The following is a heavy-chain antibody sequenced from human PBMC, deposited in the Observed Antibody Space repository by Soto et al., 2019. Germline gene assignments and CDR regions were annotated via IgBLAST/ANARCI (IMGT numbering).Heavy chain of an antibody. CDR2: ISGYNGDT. Sequence: QGQLVQSGPEAKKPGASVKVSCKASGYTFSRYGISWVRQAPGQGLEWMGWISGYNGDTKYAQKVQGRVTMTIDTSTYTAYMELRRLTSDDTAIYYCAKNGQPPYYYYGMDVWGQGTTVTVSS. J-gene: IGHJ6*02. CDR3: AKNGQPPYYYYGMDV. D-gene: IGHD2-8*01. CDR1: GYTFSRYG. V-gene: IGHV1-18*01.